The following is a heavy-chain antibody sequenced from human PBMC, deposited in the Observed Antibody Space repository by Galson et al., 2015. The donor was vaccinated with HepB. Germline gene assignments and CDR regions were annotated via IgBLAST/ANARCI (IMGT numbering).Heavy chain of an antibody. CDR2: ISHDGSNK. J-gene: IGHJ4*02. CDR1: GFTFSNYA. CDR3: ASVAELLVDY. D-gene: IGHD1-7*01. V-gene: IGHV3-30*04. Sequence: SLRLSCAAAGFTFSNYAMHGVRQAPGKGLEWVAVISHDGSNKYSADYVKGRFTISRDNSKKMLYLQMNSLRPENTAVYYCASVAELLVDYWSQGTLVTVSS.